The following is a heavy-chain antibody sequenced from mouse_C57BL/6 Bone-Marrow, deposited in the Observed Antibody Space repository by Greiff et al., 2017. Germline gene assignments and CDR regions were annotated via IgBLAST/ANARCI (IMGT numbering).Heavy chain of an antibody. D-gene: IGHD2-2*01. CDR3: TTRDTIWLRRGWFAY. V-gene: IGHV14-4*01. J-gene: IGHJ3*01. CDR2: IDPENGDT. CDR1: GFNIKDDY. Sequence: EVQLQQSGAELVRPGASVKLSCTASGFNIKDDYMHWVKQRPEQGLEWIGWIDPENGDTEYASKVQGKATITADTSSNPAYLQLSSLTSEDTAVYYETTRDTIWLRRGWFAYWGQGTLVTVSA.